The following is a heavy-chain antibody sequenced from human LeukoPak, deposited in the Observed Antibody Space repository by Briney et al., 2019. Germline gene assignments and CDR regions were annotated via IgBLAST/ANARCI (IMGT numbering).Heavy chain of an antibody. V-gene: IGHV3-7*03. D-gene: IGHD6-19*01. CDR1: GFTFNSYW. Sequence: GGSLRLSCAASGFTFNSYWMNWVRQAPGKGLEWVANIKRDGSEKYYVDSVKGRFTISRDNAKNSLDLQMNSLRVEDTAVYYCARLGPASSGWPESFDYWGQGTLDTVSS. CDR3: ARLGPASSGWPESFDY. CDR2: IKRDGSEK. J-gene: IGHJ4*02.